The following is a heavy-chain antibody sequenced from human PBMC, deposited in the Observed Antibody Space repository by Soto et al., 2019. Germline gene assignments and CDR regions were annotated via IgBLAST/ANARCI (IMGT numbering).Heavy chain of an antibody. V-gene: IGHV4-31*03. CDR3: ARDYYYDSSGYYPGAFDI. CDR1: GGSISSGGYY. Sequence: SETLSLTCTVSGGSISSGGYYWSWIRQHPGKGLEWIGYIYYSGSTYYNPSLKSRVTISVDTSKNQFSLKLSSVTAADTAVYYCARDYYYDSSGYYPGAFDIWGQGTMVTVSS. J-gene: IGHJ3*02. D-gene: IGHD3-22*01. CDR2: IYYSGST.